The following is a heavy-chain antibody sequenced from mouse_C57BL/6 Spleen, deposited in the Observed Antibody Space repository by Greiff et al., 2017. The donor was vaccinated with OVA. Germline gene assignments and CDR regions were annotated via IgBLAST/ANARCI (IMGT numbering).Heavy chain of an antibody. CDR2: IDPSDSYT. Sequence: QVQLQQPGAELVMPGASVKLSCKASGYTFTSYWMHWVKQRPGQGLEWIGEIDPSDSYTNYNQKFKGKSTLTVDKSSSTAYMQLSSLTSEDSAVYYCARYSRAMDDWGQGTSVTVSS. CDR1: GYTFTSYW. CDR3: ARYSRAMDD. D-gene: IGHD2-12*01. J-gene: IGHJ4*01. V-gene: IGHV1-69*01.